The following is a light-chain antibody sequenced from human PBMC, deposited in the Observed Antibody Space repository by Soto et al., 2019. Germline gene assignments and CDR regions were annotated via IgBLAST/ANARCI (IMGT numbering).Light chain of an antibody. V-gene: IGLV6-57*03. CDR3: QSYDSSNPYVV. CDR2: EDN. Sequence: NFMLTQPHSVSEGPGQTVTNSCTRSSGSIASNYVQWYQHRPGSAPTTVLYEDNQRPSGVPDRFSGSIDSSSNSASLTISGLKTEDEADYYCQSYDSSNPYVVFGGGTKLTVL. CDR1: SGSIASNY. J-gene: IGLJ2*01.